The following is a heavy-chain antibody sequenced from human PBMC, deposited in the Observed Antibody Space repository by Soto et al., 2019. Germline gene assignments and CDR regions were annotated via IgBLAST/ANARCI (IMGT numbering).Heavy chain of an antibody. V-gene: IGHV1-18*01. CDR3: AKAPRGEMATY. CDR1: GYTFINYA. CDR2: INTYNGNT. D-gene: IGHD5-12*01. J-gene: IGHJ4*02. Sequence: QVQLVQSGPEVKKPAASGKVSCKASGYTFINYAITWVRQAPGQGLEWMGLINTYNGNTYYAENPQGRANMTTATSTNTAYMGVRSLSSDDTAVYYGAKAPRGEMATYWGQGTLVTVSS.